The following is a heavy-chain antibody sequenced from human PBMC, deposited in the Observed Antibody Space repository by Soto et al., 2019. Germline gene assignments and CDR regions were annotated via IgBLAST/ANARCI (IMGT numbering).Heavy chain of an antibody. D-gene: IGHD1-1*01. J-gene: IGHJ5*02. V-gene: IGHV4-61*08. CDR1: GGSVRSGDYY. CDR2: IYYSGYT. CDR3: ARIPVGTSIIYWLDL. Sequence: SDTLSLTCTVSGGSVRSGDYYWSWIRQPPGQGLEWLGYIYYSGYTNYNPSLKRRDIISVDTSNNLHSLKLTSVTAAGTAVYYCARIPVGTSIIYWLDLWGQGTLVTVSS.